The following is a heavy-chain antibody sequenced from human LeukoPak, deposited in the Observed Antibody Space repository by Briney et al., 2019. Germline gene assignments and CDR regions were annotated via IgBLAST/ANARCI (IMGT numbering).Heavy chain of an antibody. CDR2: INSDGSST. V-gene: IGHV3-74*01. CDR1: GFTFSSYW. CDR3: ARGSDYVWGSYRHPFGY. Sequence: GGSLRLSCAASGFTFSSYWMHWVRQAPGKGLVWVSRINSDGSSTSYADSVKGRFTISRDNAKNTLYLQMNSLRAEDTAVYYCARGSDYVWGSYRHPFGYWGQGTLVTVSS. D-gene: IGHD3-16*02. J-gene: IGHJ4*02.